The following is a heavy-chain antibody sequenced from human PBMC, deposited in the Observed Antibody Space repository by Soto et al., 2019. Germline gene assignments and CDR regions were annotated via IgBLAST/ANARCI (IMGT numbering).Heavy chain of an antibody. V-gene: IGHV4-59*08. J-gene: IGHJ6*03. Sequence: SETLSLTCTVSGGSISSYYWSWIRQPPGKGLEWIGYIYYSGSTNYNPSLKSRVTISVDTSKNQFSLKLSSVTAADTAVYYCARRQQLAQPGYYYYYYYMDVWGKGTTVTVSS. CDR2: IYYSGST. CDR1: GGSISSYY. D-gene: IGHD6-13*01. CDR3: ARRQQLAQPGYYYYYYYMDV.